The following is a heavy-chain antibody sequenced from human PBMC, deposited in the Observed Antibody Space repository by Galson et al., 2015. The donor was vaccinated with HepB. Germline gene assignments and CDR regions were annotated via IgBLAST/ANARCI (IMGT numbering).Heavy chain of an antibody. D-gene: IGHD2-8*01. CDR2: TNTDGSKI. CDR3: ARSNHQDDY. Sequence: SLRLSCAASGFTFSSYWMHWVRQAPGKGLLWVARTNTDGSKINYADSVKGRFTTSRDNAKNMLHLQMDSLRAEDTAVYYCARSNHQDDYWGQGTLVTVSS. J-gene: IGHJ4*02. V-gene: IGHV3-74*01. CDR1: GFTFSSYW.